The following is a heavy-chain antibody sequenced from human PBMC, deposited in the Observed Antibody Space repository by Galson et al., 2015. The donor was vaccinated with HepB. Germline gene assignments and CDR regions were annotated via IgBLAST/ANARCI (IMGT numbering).Heavy chain of an antibody. V-gene: IGHV4-39*01. CDR2: IYYSGST. J-gene: IGHJ4*02. D-gene: IGHD3-22*01. CDR3: ARHRRYYDSSGYPADYFDY. Sequence: ETLSLTCTVSGGFISDSSYYWGCIRRSPGKGLEWLGSIYYSGSTYYEPSLKSRVTISVDTSKNQFSLKLSSVTAADTAVYYFARHRRYYDSSGYPADYFDYWGQGTLVTVSS. CDR1: GGFISDSSYY.